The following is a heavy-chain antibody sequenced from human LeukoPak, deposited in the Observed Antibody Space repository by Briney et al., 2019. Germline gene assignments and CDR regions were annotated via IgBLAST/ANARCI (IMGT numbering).Heavy chain of an antibody. CDR2: ISVYNGNT. V-gene: IGHV1-18*01. D-gene: IGHD1-26*01. CDR1: GYTLRNYD. CDR3: ARVDSGRYYGHDY. Sequence: GASVKVSCKASGYTLRNYDISWVRQAAGQGLEWMGWISVYNGNTNYAQKFQGRVTMTTDTSTSTAYMELRSLRSDDTAMYYCARVDSGRYYGHDYWGQGTLVTVTS. J-gene: IGHJ4*02.